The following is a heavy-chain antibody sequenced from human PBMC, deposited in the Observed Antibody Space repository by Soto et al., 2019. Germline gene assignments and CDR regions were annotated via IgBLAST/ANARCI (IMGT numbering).Heavy chain of an antibody. CDR3: ARLNGYCISTNCHGYYGMDV. Sequence: PSETLSLTCTVSGDSVSPNSYSWGWIRQSPGKGLEWIGTIYSSENTYYNPSLLSRVTISVDTSKNEFSLRLSPVTAADTAVYYCARLNGYCISTNCHGYYGMDVWGQGTTVT. CDR2: IYSSENT. V-gene: IGHV4-39*01. CDR1: GDSVSPNSYS. D-gene: IGHD2-2*03. J-gene: IGHJ6*02.